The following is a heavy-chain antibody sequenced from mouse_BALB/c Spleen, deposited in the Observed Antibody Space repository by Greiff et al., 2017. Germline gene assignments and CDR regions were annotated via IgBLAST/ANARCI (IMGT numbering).Heavy chain of an antibody. D-gene: IGHD2-2*01. J-gene: IGHJ4*01. CDR2: IDPANGNT. Sequence: VQLQQSGAELVKPGASVKLSCTASGFNIKDTYMHWVKQRPEQGLEWIGRIDPANGNTKYDPKFQGKATITADTSSNTAYLQLSSLTSEDTAVYYCAKAGYSYAMDYWGQGTSVTVSS. V-gene: IGHV14-3*02. CDR3: AKAGYSYAMDY. CDR1: GFNIKDTY.